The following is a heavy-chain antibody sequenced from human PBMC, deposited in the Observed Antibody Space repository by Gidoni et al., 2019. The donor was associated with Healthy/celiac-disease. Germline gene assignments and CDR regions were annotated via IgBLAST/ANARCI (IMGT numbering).Heavy chain of an antibody. Sequence: QITLKESGPTLVKPTQTLTLTCTFSGFSLSTSGVGVGWIRQPPGKALEWLALIYWNDDKRYSPSLKSRLTITKDTSKNQVVLTMTNMDPVDTATYYCAHILPTGDLYYYYGMDVWGQGTTVTVSS. CDR1: GFSLSTSGVG. D-gene: IGHD1-26*01. J-gene: IGHJ6*02. CDR2: IYWNDDK. CDR3: AHILPTGDLYYYYGMDV. V-gene: IGHV2-5*01.